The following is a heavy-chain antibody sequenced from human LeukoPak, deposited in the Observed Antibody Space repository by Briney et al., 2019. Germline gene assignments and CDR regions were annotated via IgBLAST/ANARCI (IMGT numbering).Heavy chain of an antibody. D-gene: IGHD3-9*01. CDR3: ARGIVPLYNILTGYYFIRGYYFDY. CDR1: GGSFRGYY. CDR2: INHSGST. Sequence: SETLSLTCAGYGGSFRGYYWSWIRQPPGKGLEWIGEINHSGSTNYNPSLKSRVTISVGTSKNQFSLKLSSVTAADTAVYYCARGIVPLYNILTGYYFIRGYYFDYWGQGTLVTVSS. J-gene: IGHJ4*02. V-gene: IGHV4-34*01.